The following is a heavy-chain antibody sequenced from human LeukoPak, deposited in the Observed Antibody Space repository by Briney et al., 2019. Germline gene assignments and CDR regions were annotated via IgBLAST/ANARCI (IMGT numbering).Heavy chain of an antibody. CDR3: ARLIAVAGYYFDY. D-gene: IGHD6-19*01. J-gene: IGHJ4*02. Sequence: PSETLSLTCTVSGGSISSSSYYWGWIRQPPGKGLEWIGSIYYSGSTYYNPSLKSRVTISVDTSKNQFSLKLGSVAAADTAVYYCARLIAVAGYYFDYWGQGTLVTVSS. CDR2: IYYSGST. CDR1: GGSISSSSYY. V-gene: IGHV4-39*01.